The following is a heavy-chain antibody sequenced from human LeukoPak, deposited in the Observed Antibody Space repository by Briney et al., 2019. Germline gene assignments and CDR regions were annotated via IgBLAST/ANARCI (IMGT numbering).Heavy chain of an antibody. J-gene: IGHJ4*02. CDR2: ISSSGSTI. D-gene: IGHD3-10*01. CDR3: AREHYYGSGSSYDY. Sequence: QAGGSLRLSCAASGFTFSSYEMNWVRQAPGKGLEWVSYISSSGSTIYYADSVKGRFTISRDNAKNSLYLQMNSLRAEDTAVYYCAREHYYGSGSSYDYWGQGTLVTVSS. V-gene: IGHV3-48*03. CDR1: GFTFSSYE.